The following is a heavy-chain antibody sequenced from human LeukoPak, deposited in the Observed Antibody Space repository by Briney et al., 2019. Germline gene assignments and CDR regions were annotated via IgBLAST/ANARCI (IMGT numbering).Heavy chain of an antibody. J-gene: IGHJ4*02. CDR1: GGSISNSY. CDR3: ARGFDSKSTYFDY. CDR2: IYYSGTT. V-gene: IGHV4-59*01. D-gene: IGHD5-12*01. Sequence: SETLSLTCTVSGGSISNSYWNWIRQPPGKGLEWIGYIYYSGTTKYNPSLRSRVTIPVDTSKNQFSLRLTSVTAADTAVYYCARGFDSKSTYFDYWGQGTLVTVSS.